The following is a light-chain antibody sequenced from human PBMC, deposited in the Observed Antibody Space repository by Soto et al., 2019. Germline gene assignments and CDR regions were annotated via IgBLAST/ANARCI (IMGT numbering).Light chain of an antibody. Sequence: QSVLTQPASVSGSPGQSITISCTGTSSDVGGYKYVSWYQQHPGKAPKLMIYEVGNRPSGVSQRFSGSKSGNTASLTIFGLQAEDEADYYCSSYTSSNTLVFGGGTKGTVL. CDR3: SSYTSSNTLV. CDR1: SSDVGGYKY. J-gene: IGLJ3*02. V-gene: IGLV2-14*01. CDR2: EVG.